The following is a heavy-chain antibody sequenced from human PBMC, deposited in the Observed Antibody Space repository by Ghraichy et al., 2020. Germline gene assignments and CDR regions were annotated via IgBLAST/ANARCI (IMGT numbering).Heavy chain of an antibody. J-gene: IGHJ4*02. D-gene: IGHD2-15*01. V-gene: IGHV3-30*02. CDR2: IRSDGTNK. CDR1: GFSFKTFG. CDR3: AKSALLFLGNYFDY. Sequence: GGSLRLSCAASGFSFKTFGMHWVRQAPGKGLEWVALIRSDGTNKWDADSVKGRFTISRDNSKNTLYLQMNNLRPEDTAVYYCAKSALLFLGNYFDYWGRGTLVTVSS.